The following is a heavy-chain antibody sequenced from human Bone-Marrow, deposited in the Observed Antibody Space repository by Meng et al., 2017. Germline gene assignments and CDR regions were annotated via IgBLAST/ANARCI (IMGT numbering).Heavy chain of an antibody. CDR1: RFTFSSYW. CDR3: ARENGDSTTVYGMDV. CDR2: IIQDGSEK. J-gene: IGHJ6*02. V-gene: IGHV3-7*01. D-gene: IGHD4-17*01. Sequence: GESLKISCAASRFTFSSYWMGWVRQAPGKGLEWVANIIQDGSEKYYVDSAKGRFTISRDNVKNSLYLQMNSLRAEDTAVYYCARENGDSTTVYGMDVWGQGTTVTVSS.